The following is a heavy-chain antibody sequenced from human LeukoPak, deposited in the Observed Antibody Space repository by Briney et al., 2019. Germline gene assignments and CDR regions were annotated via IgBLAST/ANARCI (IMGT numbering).Heavy chain of an antibody. V-gene: IGHV1-18*04. CDR3: ARDRMVGPDY. D-gene: IGHD2-15*01. J-gene: IGHJ4*02. CDR1: GYAFGGYY. Sequence: ASVKVSCKASGYAFGGYYLHWVRQAPGQGLEWMGWISAYNGNTNYAQKLQGRVTMTTDTSTSTAYMELRSLRSDDTAVYYCARDRMVGPDYWGQGTLVTVSS. CDR2: ISAYNGNT.